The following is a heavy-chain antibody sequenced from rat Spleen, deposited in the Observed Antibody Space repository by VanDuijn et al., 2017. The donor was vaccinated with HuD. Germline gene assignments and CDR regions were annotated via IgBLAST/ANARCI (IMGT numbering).Heavy chain of an antibody. J-gene: IGHJ1*01. CDR2: ITNNGGNT. CDR1: GFTFSNYG. V-gene: IGHV5S23*01. Sequence: EVQLVESGGGLVQPGRSLKFSCAASGFTFSNYGMAWIRQAPGKGLEWVASITNNGGNTYYRDSVKGRFTISRDNAKSTLYLQMDSLRSEDTATYYCAKTGRAYWYFDFWGPGTMVTVSS. D-gene: IGHD5-1*01. CDR3: AKTGRAYWYFDF.